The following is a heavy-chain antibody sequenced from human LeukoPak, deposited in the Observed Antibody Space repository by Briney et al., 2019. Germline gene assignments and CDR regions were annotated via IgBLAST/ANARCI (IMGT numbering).Heavy chain of an antibody. D-gene: IGHD4-23*01. CDR3: ASRGNFDYYYYGMDV. Sequence: PGGSLRLSCAASGFTFSSYAMSWVRQAPGKGLEWVSAISGSGGSTYYADSVKGRFTISRDNSKNTLYLQMNSLRAEDTAVYYCASRGNFDYYYYGMDVWGQGTTVTVSS. J-gene: IGHJ6*02. CDR2: ISGSGGST. V-gene: IGHV3-23*01. CDR1: GFTFSSYA.